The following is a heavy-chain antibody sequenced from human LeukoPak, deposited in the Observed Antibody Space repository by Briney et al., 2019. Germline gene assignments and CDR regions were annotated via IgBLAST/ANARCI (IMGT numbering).Heavy chain of an antibody. CDR3: ARGADLYYGSGSFDY. Sequence: SETLSLTCTVSGGSISSSSYYWGWIRQPPGTGLEWFGRIYYSGSTYYNPSLKSRVTISVDTSKNQFSLKLSSVTAADTAVYYCARGADLYYGSGSFDYWGQGTLVTVSS. CDR1: GGSISSSSYY. J-gene: IGHJ4*02. CDR2: IYYSGST. V-gene: IGHV4-39*01. D-gene: IGHD3-10*01.